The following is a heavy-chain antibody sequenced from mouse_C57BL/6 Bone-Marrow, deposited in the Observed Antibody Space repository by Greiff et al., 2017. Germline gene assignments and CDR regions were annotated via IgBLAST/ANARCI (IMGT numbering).Heavy chain of an antibody. J-gene: IGHJ4*01. D-gene: IGHD3-2*01. CDR3: ERSETRALDY. CDR1: GYTFTSYW. Sequence: VHLQQSGPVLARPGASVKMSCKTSGYTFTSYWMHWVKQRPGQGLEWIGAIYPGNSDTSYNQKFKGKATLTAVTSASTAYMELSSLTYEDSAVYYCERSETRALDYRGQGASGTVST. V-gene: IGHV1-5*01. CDR2: IYPGNSDT.